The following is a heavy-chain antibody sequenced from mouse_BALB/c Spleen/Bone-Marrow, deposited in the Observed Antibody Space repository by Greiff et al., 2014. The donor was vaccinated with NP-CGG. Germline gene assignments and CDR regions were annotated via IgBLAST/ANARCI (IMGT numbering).Heavy chain of an antibody. V-gene: IGHV7-3*02. CDR2: IRNKANGYTT. J-gene: IGHJ1*01. D-gene: IGHD2-1*01. Sequence: EVKLMESGGGLVQPGGSLRLSCATSGFTFTDYYMSWVRQPPGKALEWLGFIRNKANGYTTEYSASVKGRFTISRDNSQSILYXXXXXXXXXXSATYYCARDKNYGSYWYFDVWGAGTTVTVSS. CDR3: ARDKNYGSYWYFDV. CDR1: GFTFTDYY.